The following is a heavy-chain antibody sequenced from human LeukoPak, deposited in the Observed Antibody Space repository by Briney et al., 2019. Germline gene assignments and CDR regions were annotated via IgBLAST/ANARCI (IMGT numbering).Heavy chain of an antibody. CDR1: GYTFTSYD. D-gene: IGHD5-24*01. V-gene: IGHV1-8*01. CDR2: MNPNSGNT. Sequence: GPVKVSCKASGYTFTSYDINWVRQATGQGLEWMGWMNPNSGNTGYAQKFQGRVTMTRNTSISTAYMELSSLRSEDTAVYYCARDGYNYEGDWFDPWGQGTLVTVSS. J-gene: IGHJ5*02. CDR3: ARDGYNYEGDWFDP.